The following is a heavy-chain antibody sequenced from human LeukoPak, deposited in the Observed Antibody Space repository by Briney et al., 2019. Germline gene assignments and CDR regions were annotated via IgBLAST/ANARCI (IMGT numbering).Heavy chain of an antibody. CDR3: ARVGDCALKD. V-gene: IGHV4-38-2*02. J-gene: IGHJ4*02. CDR2: IYHSGSS. D-gene: IGHD3-16*01. Sequence: ETLSLTCIVSGYSISSGYYWGWIRQPPGKGLEWIGSIYHSGSSLYNPSLKSRVTISVDTSKNQFSLNLSSVTAADTAVYYCARVGDCALKDWGQGTLVTVSS. CDR1: GYSISSGYY.